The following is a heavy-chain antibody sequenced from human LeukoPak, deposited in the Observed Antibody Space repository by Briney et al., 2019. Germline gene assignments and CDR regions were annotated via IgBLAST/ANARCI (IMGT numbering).Heavy chain of an antibody. Sequence: ASVKVSCKASGYTFTGYYMHWVRQAPGQGLEWMGWINPNSGGTNYAQKFQGRVTMTRDTSISTAYMELTRLRSDDTAVYYCARDRGVVPTAVDWSDPWGQGTLVTVSS. J-gene: IGHJ5*02. CDR2: INPNSGGT. V-gene: IGHV1-2*02. D-gene: IGHD3-10*01. CDR3: ARDRGVVPTAVDWSDP. CDR1: GYTFTGYY.